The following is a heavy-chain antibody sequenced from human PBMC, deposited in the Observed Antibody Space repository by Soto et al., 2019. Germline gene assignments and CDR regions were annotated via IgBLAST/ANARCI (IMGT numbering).Heavy chain of an antibody. D-gene: IGHD3-10*01. Sequence: PSEPLSLTCTVSGGSISSYYWSWIRQPPGKGLEWIGYIYYSGSTNYNPSLKSRVTISVDTSKNQFSLKLSSVTAADTAVYYCARDRARGGEFDYWGQGTLVTVSS. CDR2: IYYSGST. CDR3: ARDRARGGEFDY. J-gene: IGHJ4*02. CDR1: GGSISSYY. V-gene: IGHV4-59*01.